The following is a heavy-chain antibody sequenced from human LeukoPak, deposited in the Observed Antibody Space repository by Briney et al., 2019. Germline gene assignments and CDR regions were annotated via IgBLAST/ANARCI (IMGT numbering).Heavy chain of an antibody. D-gene: IGHD6-19*01. CDR3: AKGGGYSSGERRVDY. CDR2: ISYDGSNK. V-gene: IGHV3-30-3*01. Sequence: GGSLRLSCAASGFTFSSYAMHWVRQAPGKGLEWVAVISYDGSNKYYADSVKGRFTISRDNSKNTLYLQMNSLRAEDTAVYYCAKGGGYSSGERRVDYWGQGTLVTVSS. J-gene: IGHJ4*02. CDR1: GFTFSSYA.